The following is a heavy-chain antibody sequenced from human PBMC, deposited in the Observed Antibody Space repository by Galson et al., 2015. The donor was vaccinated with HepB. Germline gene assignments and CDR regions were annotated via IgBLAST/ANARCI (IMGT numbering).Heavy chain of an antibody. CDR1: GYTFSRYG. CDR3: ARARYSSSPPDY. Sequence: SVKVSCKASGYTFSRYGFSWVRQAPGQGLEWMGWISVYNGNTNYAQNLQGRVTMTTDTSTSTAYMELRSLRSDDTAVYYCARARYSSSPPDYWGQGTLVTVSS. CDR2: ISVYNGNT. V-gene: IGHV1-18*01. J-gene: IGHJ4*02. D-gene: IGHD6-6*01.